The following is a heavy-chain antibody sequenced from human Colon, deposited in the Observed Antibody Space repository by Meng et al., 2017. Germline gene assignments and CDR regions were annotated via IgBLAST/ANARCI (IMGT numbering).Heavy chain of an antibody. CDR3: ARHGGWHFDY. V-gene: IGHV4-4*03. D-gene: IGHD6-19*01. CDR2: IDLGGTP. Sequence: QLYLQVSGPGLVEPPGTLSLTCAVSGGSISSYNWWSRVRQPPGKGLEWIGQIDLGGTPYYNPSLESRVIMSLDKSKNQLSLRLTSVAAADTAVYYCARHGGWHFDYWGQGALVTVSS. J-gene: IGHJ4*02. CDR1: GGSISSYNW.